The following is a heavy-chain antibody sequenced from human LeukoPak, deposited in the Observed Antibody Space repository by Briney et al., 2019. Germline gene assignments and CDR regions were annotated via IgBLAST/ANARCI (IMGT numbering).Heavy chain of an antibody. J-gene: IGHJ5*02. CDR2: INHSGST. CDR3: ARGGGVAAAGRANWFDP. CDR1: GASFSGYY. Sequence: SQTLSLTCAVYGASFSGYYWSWIRQPPGKGLEWIGEINHSGSTNYNPSLKSRVTISLDTSKNQFSLRLSSVTAADTAVYYCARGGGVAAAGRANWFDPWGQGTLVIVSS. D-gene: IGHD6-13*01. V-gene: IGHV4-34*01.